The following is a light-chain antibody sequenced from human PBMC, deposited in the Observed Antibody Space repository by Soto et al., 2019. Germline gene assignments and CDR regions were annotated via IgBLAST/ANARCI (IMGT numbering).Light chain of an antibody. CDR2: EVT. V-gene: IGLV2-14*01. CDR1: SSDIGRYYY. J-gene: IGLJ3*02. CDR3: NSYTSSSTWV. Sequence: QSVLTQPASVSGSPGQSITISCTGTSSDIGRYYYVSWYQHHPGKAPKLIIYEVTNRPSGVSSRFSGSKSGNTASLTISGLQAEDEADYYCNSYTSSSTWVFGGGTKVTVL.